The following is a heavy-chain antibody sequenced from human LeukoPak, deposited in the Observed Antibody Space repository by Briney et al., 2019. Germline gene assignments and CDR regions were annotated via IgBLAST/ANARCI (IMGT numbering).Heavy chain of an antibody. J-gene: IGHJ4*01. V-gene: IGHV3-21*01. D-gene: IGHD2-21*02. CDR3: ARDRGAYCGGDCYLGFDY. CDR1: GFTFSGYE. Sequence: PGGSLRLSCEASGFTFSGYEMNWVRQAPGKGLEWVSSIAGSSGYISYADSVKGRFTISRDNAKKSLYLQMTSLTAEDTAVYYCARDRGAYCGGDCYLGFDYWGRGTLVTVSS. CDR2: IAGSSGYI.